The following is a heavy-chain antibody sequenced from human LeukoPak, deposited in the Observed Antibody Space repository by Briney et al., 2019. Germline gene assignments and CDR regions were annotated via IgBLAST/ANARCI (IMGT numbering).Heavy chain of an antibody. D-gene: IGHD3-16*01. CDR1: GGSISSSSYY. J-gene: IGHJ5*01. CDR3: ARGGWSLDS. CDR2: IYYSGST. Sequence: SETLSLTCTVSGGSISSSSYYWGWIRQPPGKGLEWIGSIYYSGSTYYNPSLKSRVTISVDTSKNQFSLKLSSVTAADTAVYYCARGGWSLDSWGQGTLVTVSS. V-gene: IGHV4-39*01.